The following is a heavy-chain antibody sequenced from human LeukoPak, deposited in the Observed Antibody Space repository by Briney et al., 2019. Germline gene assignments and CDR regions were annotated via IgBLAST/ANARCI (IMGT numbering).Heavy chain of an antibody. D-gene: IGHD4-17*01. Sequence: GRSLRLSCAASGFTFSSYAMHWVRQAPGKGLEWVAVISYDGSNKYYADSVKGRFTISRDNSKNTLYLQMNSLRVEDTAVYYCARVDYGDYLTVDYWGQGTLVTVSS. CDR2: ISYDGSNK. J-gene: IGHJ4*02. CDR1: GFTFSSYA. CDR3: ARVDYGDYLTVDY. V-gene: IGHV3-30-3*01.